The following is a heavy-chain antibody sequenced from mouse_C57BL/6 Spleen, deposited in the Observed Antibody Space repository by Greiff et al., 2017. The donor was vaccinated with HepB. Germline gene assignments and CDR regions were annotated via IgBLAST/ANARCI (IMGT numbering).Heavy chain of an antibody. CDR3: ARDHNGTYDY. V-gene: IGHV5-4*01. CDR1: GFTFSSYA. CDR2: ISDGGSYT. J-gene: IGHJ2*01. Sequence: EVMLVESGGGLVKPGGSLKLSCAASGFTFSSYAMSWVRQTPEKRLEWVATISDGGSYTYYPDNVKGRFTISRDNAKNNLYLQMSHLKSEDTAMYYCARDHNGTYDYWGQGTTLTVSS. D-gene: IGHD4-1*01.